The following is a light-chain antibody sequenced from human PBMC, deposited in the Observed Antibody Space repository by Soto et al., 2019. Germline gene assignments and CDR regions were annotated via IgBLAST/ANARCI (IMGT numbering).Light chain of an antibody. CDR2: EVS. CDR1: SSDVGSYNL. Sequence: QSALTQPASVSGSPGQSITISCTGTSSDVGSYNLVSWYQQHPGKAPKLMIYEVSKRPSGVSNRFSGSKSGNTASLTISGLQAEDEADYYCCSYAGSSTWVFGGGTKAHRP. J-gene: IGLJ3*02. CDR3: CSYAGSSTWV. V-gene: IGLV2-23*02.